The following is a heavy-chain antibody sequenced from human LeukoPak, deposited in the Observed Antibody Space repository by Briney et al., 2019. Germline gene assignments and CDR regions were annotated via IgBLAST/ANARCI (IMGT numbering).Heavy chain of an antibody. CDR1: GGSFSGYY. CDR3: ARESVAVAGNFDY. J-gene: IGHJ4*02. D-gene: IGHD6-19*01. V-gene: IGHV4-59*12. Sequence: SETLSLTCAVYGGSFSGYYWSWIRQPPGKGLEWIGYIYYSGSTNYNPSLKSRVTISVDTSKNQFSLRLTSVTAADTAVYYCARESVAVAGNFDYWGQGTLVTVSS. CDR2: IYYSGST.